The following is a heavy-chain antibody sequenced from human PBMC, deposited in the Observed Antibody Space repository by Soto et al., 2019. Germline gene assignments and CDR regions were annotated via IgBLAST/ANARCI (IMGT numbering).Heavy chain of an antibody. CDR1: GYTFTSYY. V-gene: IGHV1-46*01. CDR3: ARGNYAITIFGVGPIPDAFDI. J-gene: IGHJ3*02. Sequence: GASVKVSCKASGYTFTSYYMHWVRQAPGQGLEWMGIINPSRGSTSYAQKFQGRVTITADKSTSTAYMELSSLRSEDTAVYYCARGNYAITIFGVGPIPDAFDIWGQGTMVTVSS. CDR2: INPSRGST. D-gene: IGHD3-3*01.